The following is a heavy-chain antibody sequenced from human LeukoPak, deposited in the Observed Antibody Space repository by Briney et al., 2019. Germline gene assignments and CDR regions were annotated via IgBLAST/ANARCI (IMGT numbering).Heavy chain of an antibody. V-gene: IGHV1-8*01. CDR2: MNPNSCNT. J-gene: IGHJ6*03. CDR3: TRGPAAHDLYYYYMDV. Sequence: GASVNVSCKASGYTFTSYDMNWVGQATGQGLEWMGWMNPNSCNTGYAQKFQGRVTMTRNTSISTAYMELSSLRSEDTAVYYCTRGPAAHDLYYYYMDVWGKGTTVTVSS. CDR1: GYTFTSYD. D-gene: IGHD6-13*01.